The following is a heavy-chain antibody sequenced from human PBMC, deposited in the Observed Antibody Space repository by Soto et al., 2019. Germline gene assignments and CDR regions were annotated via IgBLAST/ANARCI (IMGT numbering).Heavy chain of an antibody. D-gene: IGHD1-26*01. CDR1: AYTFTSNY. Sequence: AAVNCYVNAPAYTFTSNYIHWVRQAPGHGLDCVGIINANGGSTRFAQTFQGRITMTTETSKSTVYMELRSLRSEDTAVYYCSRSSVGVFGIIIEGSTWLTPWRHGSLVTVSS. V-gene: IGHV1-46*01. CDR2: INANGGST. CDR3: SRSSVGVFGIIIEGSTWLTP. J-gene: IGHJ5*02.